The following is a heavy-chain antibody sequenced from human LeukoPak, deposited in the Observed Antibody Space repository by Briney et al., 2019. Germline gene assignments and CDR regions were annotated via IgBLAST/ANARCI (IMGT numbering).Heavy chain of an antibody. CDR2: IYYSGRT. D-gene: IGHD1-26*01. Sequence: SETLSLTCTVSGGSVTDKFWGWIRQPPGKGLEWIGSIYYSGRTFHNTSLKKRVSISLDPSKDQFSLNLDSVTTADTAVYFCTRDRAHGTQDYWGQGTLVTVS. CDR1: GGSVTDKF. J-gene: IGHJ4*02. V-gene: IGHV4-39*07. CDR3: TRDRAHGTQDY.